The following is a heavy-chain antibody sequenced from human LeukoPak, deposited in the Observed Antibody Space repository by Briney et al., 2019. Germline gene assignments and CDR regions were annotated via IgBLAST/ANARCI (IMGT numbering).Heavy chain of an antibody. CDR2: ISGSGGST. CDR1: RFTFSKYA. Sequence: PGGSLRLSCAASRFTFSKYAMNWVRQAPGKGLEWVSGISGSGGSTDYADSAKGRFTISRDNSKNTLYLQMSSLRAEDTALYYCAKSDIAAAGTGAFDIWGQGTMVTVSS. V-gene: IGHV3-23*01. CDR3: AKSDIAAAGTGAFDI. D-gene: IGHD6-13*01. J-gene: IGHJ3*02.